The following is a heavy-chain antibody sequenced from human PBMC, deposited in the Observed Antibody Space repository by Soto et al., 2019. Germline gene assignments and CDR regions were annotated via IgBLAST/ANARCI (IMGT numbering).Heavy chain of an antibody. D-gene: IGHD3-10*01. CDR3: ARFPRVRGPALYGMDV. J-gene: IGHJ6*02. Sequence: GGSLRLSCAASGFTFSSYSMNWVHQAPGKGLEWVSSISSSSSYIYYADSVKGRFTISRDNAKNSLYLQMNSLRAEDTAVYFCARFPRVRGPALYGMDVWGQGTTVTVS. V-gene: IGHV3-21*01. CDR1: GFTFSSYS. CDR2: ISSSSSYI.